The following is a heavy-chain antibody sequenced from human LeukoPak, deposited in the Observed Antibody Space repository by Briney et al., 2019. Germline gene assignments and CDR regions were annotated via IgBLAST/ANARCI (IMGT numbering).Heavy chain of an antibody. CDR3: AIGRKRITMIVVAKYFDY. V-gene: IGHV4-34*01. J-gene: IGHJ4*02. Sequence: NPSETLSLTCAVYGGSFSGYYWSWLRQPPGKGLEWIGEINHSGSTNYNPSLKSRVTISVDTSKNQFSLKLSSVTAADTAVYYCAIGRKRITMIVVAKYFDYWGQGTLVTVSS. D-gene: IGHD3-22*01. CDR1: GGSFSGYY. CDR2: INHSGST.